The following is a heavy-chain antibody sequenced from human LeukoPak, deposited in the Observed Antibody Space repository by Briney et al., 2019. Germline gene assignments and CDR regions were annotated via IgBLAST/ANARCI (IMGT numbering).Heavy chain of an antibody. V-gene: IGHV3-7*01. CDR3: AREAPESNGMDV. Sequence: GGSLRPSCAASALTFSNNWMSWVRQAPGKGLEWVANIKQDGSEKYYVDSVKGRFTISRDNAKNSVYLQMNSLRAEDTAVYYCAREAPESNGMDVWGQGTTVTVSS. D-gene: IGHD1-14*01. CDR2: IKQDGSEK. J-gene: IGHJ6*02. CDR1: ALTFSNNW.